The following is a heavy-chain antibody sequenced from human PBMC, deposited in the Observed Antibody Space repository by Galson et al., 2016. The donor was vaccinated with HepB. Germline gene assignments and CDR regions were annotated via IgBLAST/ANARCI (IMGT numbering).Heavy chain of an antibody. J-gene: IGHJ3*02. D-gene: IGHD6-13*01. V-gene: IGHV3-23*01. Sequence: SMRLSCAASGFTFSSCPMSWVRQAPGKGLEWVSSISGSGGSTNYEDSVKGRFTISRDNAENSLYLQMDSLTAEDTAMYYCARARIAALGTGAFDMWGQGTMVTVSS. CDR1: GFTFSSCP. CDR3: ARARIAALGTGAFDM. CDR2: ISGSGGST.